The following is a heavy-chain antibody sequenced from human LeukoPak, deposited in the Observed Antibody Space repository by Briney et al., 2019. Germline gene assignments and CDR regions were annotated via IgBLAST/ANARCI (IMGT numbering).Heavy chain of an antibody. CDR2: ISAYNGNT. CDR1: GYTFTSSG. CDR3: ARKRHLAYYYGMDV. J-gene: IGHJ6*02. V-gene: IGHV1-18*01. Sequence: ASVKVSCKASGYTFTSSGISWVRQAPGQGLEWMGWISAYNGNTNYAQKLQGRVTMTTDTSTSTAYMELRSLRSDDTAVYYCARKRHLAYYYGMDVWGQGTTVTVSS. D-gene: IGHD6-25*01.